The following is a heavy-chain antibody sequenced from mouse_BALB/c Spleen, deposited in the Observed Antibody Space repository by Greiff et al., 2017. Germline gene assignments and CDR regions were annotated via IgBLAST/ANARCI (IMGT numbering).Heavy chain of an antibody. CDR3: TRTGTDAMDD. J-gene: IGHJ4*01. D-gene: IGHD3-3*01. CDR2: INPSNGGT. Sequence: QVQLQQSGAELAKPGASVKMSCKASGYTFTSYYMYWVKQRPGQGLEWIGEINPSNGGTNFNEKFKSKATLTVDKSSSTAYMQLSSLTSEDSAVYYCTRTGTDAMDDWGQGTSVTVSS. CDR1: GYTFTSYY. V-gene: IGHV1S81*02.